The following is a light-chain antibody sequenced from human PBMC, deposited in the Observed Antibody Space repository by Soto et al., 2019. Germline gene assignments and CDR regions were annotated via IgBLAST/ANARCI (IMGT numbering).Light chain of an antibody. CDR1: QSVSSY. CDR3: QQYWT. Sequence: EIVMTQSPATLSVSPGERVILSCRASQSVSSYVAWYQQKPGQAPRLLIYGASTRATGIPARFSGSGSGTEFTLTISSLQPDDFATYCCQQYWTFGQGTKVDI. J-gene: IGKJ1*01. CDR2: GAS. V-gene: IGKV3-15*01.